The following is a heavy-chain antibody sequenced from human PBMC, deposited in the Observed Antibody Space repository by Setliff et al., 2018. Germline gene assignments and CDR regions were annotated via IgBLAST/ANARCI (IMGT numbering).Heavy chain of an antibody. D-gene: IGHD2-21*01. Sequence: PGGSLRLSCVASGFTFSDYYISWVRQAPGKGLEWVSYISAINSYTNYADSVRGRFTVSRDNARNLLYLQMNSLRVDDTAVYYCSSYLVSWGQGALVTVSS. CDR1: GFTFSDYY. CDR3: SSYLVS. CDR2: ISAINSYT. J-gene: IGHJ4*02. V-gene: IGHV3-11*06.